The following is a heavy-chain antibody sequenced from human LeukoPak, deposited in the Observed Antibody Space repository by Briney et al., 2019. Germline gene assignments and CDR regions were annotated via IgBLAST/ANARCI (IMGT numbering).Heavy chain of an antibody. CDR1: GFTFSSYS. CDR3: ARQHDCSGGSCHQFDY. J-gene: IGHJ4*02. D-gene: IGHD2-15*01. CDR2: ISSSSSYI. V-gene: IGHV3-21*01. Sequence: PGGSLRLPCAASGFTFSSYSMNWVRQAPRKGLEWVSAISSSSSYIYYADSVKGRFTISRDNAKNSLYLQMNSLRAEDTAVYYCARQHDCSGGSCHQFDYWGQGTLVTVSS.